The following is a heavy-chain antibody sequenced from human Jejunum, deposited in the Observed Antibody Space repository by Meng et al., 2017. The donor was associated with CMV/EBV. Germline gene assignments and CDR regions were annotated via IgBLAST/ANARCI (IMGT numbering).Heavy chain of an antibody. CDR1: GTCY. J-gene: IGHJ5*02. CDR3: ERAKHNYYDIWSEGSRGWFDP. D-gene: IGHD3-3*01. CDR2: IHNSGSS. Sequence: GTCYWKWIRQHAGKGLEWIRRIHNSGSSNYSHSLESRATVSVDTYTNKCSLKMDSVSAADTDVYDCERAKHNYYDIWSEGSRGWFDPWGQGTLVTVSS. V-gene: IGHV4-61*02.